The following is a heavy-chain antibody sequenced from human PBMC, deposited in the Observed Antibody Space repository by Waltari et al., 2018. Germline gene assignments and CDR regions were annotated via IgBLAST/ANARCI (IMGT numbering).Heavy chain of an antibody. V-gene: IGHV1-69*14. CDR1: GGTFSSYA. CDR3: AREEGWYGGDAFDI. Sequence: QVQLVQSGAEVKKPGSSVKVSCKASGGTFSSYAISWVRQAPGQGLEWMGGIIPIFGTANYAQKFQGRVTITADKSTSTAYMELNSLRAEDTAVYYCAREEGWYGGDAFDIWGQGTMVTVSS. CDR2: IIPIFGTA. J-gene: IGHJ3*02. D-gene: IGHD6-19*01.